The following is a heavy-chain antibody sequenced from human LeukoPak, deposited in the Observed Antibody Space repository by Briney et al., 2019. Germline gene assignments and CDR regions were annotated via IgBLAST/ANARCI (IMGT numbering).Heavy chain of an antibody. CDR3: ARIGTDSWSGLYYGMDV. D-gene: IGHD3-3*01. V-gene: IGHV3-21*01. Sequence: GGSLRLSCAASDFTFSSYGMNWVRQAPGKGLEWVSFVSSGSSYINYADSVKGRFTISRDNAKNSLYLQMNSLRAEDTAVYYCARIGTDSWSGLYYGMDVWGQGTTVTVSS. J-gene: IGHJ6*02. CDR2: VSSGSSYI. CDR1: DFTFSSYG.